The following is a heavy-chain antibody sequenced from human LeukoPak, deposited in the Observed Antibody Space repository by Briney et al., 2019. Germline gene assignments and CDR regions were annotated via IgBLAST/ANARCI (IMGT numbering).Heavy chain of an antibody. Sequence: GGSLRLSCAASGFTFSSYWMSWFRQAPGKGLEWVSYISSSGSTIYYADSVKGRFTISRDNAKNSLYLQMNSLRAEDTAVYYCARDYSSRGWSGSPFDYWGQGTLVTVSS. CDR3: ARDYSSRGWSGSPFDY. D-gene: IGHD3-3*01. CDR2: ISSSGSTI. CDR1: GFTFSSYW. J-gene: IGHJ4*02. V-gene: IGHV3-48*04.